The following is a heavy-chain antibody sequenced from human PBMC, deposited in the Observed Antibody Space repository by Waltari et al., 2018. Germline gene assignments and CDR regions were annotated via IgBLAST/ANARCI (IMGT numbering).Heavy chain of an antibody. J-gene: IGHJ4*02. CDR2: NNTNTGNR. D-gene: IGHD4-4*01. CDR1: GYTFTSYA. Sequence: QVQLVQSGSELKKPGASVKVSCKASGYTFTSYAMNWVRQAPGQGLEWMGWNNTNTGNRTYAHGFTGLFVFSLDTSVSTAYLQISILKAEDTAVYYCARDPRLHTHYFDYWGQGTLVTVSS. V-gene: IGHV7-4-1*02. CDR3: ARDPRLHTHYFDY.